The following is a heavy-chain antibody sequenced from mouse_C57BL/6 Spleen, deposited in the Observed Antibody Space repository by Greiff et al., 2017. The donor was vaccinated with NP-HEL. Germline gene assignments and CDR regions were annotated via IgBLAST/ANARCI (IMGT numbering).Heavy chain of an antibody. CDR1: GFTFSSYA. V-gene: IGHV5-9-1*02. CDR2: ISSGGDYI. J-gene: IGHJ4*01. Sequence: EVQVVESGEGLVKPGGSLKLSCAASGFTFSSYAMSWVRQTPEKRLEWVAYISSGGDYIYYADTVKGRFTISRDNARNTLYLQMSSLKSEDTAMYYCTRGGRSHGAMDYWGQGTSVTVSS. CDR3: TRGGRSHGAMDY.